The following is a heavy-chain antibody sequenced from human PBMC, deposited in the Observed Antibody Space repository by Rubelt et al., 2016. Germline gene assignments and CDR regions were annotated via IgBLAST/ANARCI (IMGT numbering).Heavy chain of an antibody. J-gene: IGHJ4*02. CDR3: TKHRGVPNSSLLES. V-gene: IGHV4-39*01. Sequence: QLQLRESGPGLVSPSETLSLTCTVSGDSISGYYWGWIRRSPGKGLEWIGIIRHSGTTYYNPSLQSRVTMSVDTSKNPNSLRLTSVTAADTAVYYCTKHRGVPNSSLLESWGQGSLVTVSS. CDR2: IRHSGTT. CDR1: GDSISGYY. D-gene: IGHD6-13*01.